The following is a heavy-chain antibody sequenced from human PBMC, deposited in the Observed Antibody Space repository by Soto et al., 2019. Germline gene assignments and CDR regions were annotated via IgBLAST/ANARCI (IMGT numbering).Heavy chain of an antibody. Sequence: SETLSLTCAVYGGSFSGYYWSWIRQPPGKGLEWIGEINHSGSTNYNPSLKSRVTISVDTSKNQFSLKLSSVTAADTAVYYCARGECSITSCYTDYYYYGMDVWGQGTTVTVSS. J-gene: IGHJ6*02. V-gene: IGHV4-34*01. D-gene: IGHD2-2*02. CDR3: ARGECSITSCYTDYYYYGMDV. CDR2: INHSGST. CDR1: GGSFSGYY.